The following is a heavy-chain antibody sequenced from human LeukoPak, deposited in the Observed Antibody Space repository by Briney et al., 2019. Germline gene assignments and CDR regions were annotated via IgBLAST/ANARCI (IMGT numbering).Heavy chain of an antibody. J-gene: IGHJ4*02. Sequence: ASVKVSCKASGYTFTSYDINWVRQATGQGLEWMGWMNPNSGNTGYAQKFQGRVTMTRNTSISTAYMELSSLRSEDTAVYYCARAIYDYVWGSYRYTRFDYWGQGTLVTVSS. CDR1: GYTFTSYD. CDR3: ARAIYDYVWGSYRYTRFDY. V-gene: IGHV1-8*01. D-gene: IGHD3-16*02. CDR2: MNPNSGNT.